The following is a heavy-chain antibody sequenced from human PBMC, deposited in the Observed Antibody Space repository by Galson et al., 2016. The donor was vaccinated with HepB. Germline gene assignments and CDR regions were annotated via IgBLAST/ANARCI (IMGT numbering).Heavy chain of an antibody. Sequence: SLRLSCAASGFSFSSYAMHWVRQAPGKGLEWLSVISFDGSNIYQADSVKGRFTISRDNFENTLYLQMNSLTAEDTAVYYCAREGSFMLTFFDYWGQGTLVTVSS. D-gene: IGHD4/OR15-4a*01. CDR1: GFSFSSYA. CDR3: AREGSFMLTFFDY. CDR2: ISFDGSNI. V-gene: IGHV3-30*04. J-gene: IGHJ4*02.